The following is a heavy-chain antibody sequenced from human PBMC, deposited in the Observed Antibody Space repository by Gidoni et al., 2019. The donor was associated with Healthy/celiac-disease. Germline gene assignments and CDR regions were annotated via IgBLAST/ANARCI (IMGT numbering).Heavy chain of an antibody. V-gene: IGHV3-33*01. CDR3: ARDTGIMITFGGVDY. CDR2: IWYDGSNK. CDR1: GFTFSSYG. D-gene: IGHD3-16*01. J-gene: IGHJ4*02. Sequence: QVKLVESGGGVVQTGRSLRLSCAASGFTFSSYGMHWVRQAPGKGLEWVAVIWYDGSNKYHADSVKGRFTISRDNSKNTLYLQMNSLRAEDTAVYYCARDTGIMITFGGVDYWGQGTLVTVSS.